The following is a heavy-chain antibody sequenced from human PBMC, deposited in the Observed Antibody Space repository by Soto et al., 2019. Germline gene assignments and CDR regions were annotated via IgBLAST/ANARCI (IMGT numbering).Heavy chain of an antibody. Sequence: ETLSLTCAVYGVSFSGFSWSWIRQPPGKGLEWIGEINHSGSTNYNPSFKSRVTISGDTSKNQFSLKLSSVTAADTAVYYCARGRKVYTSTSYVDWGQGTLVTVSS. CDR3: ARGRKVYTSTSYVD. CDR1: GVSFSGFS. D-gene: IGHD6-6*01. CDR2: INHSGST. J-gene: IGHJ4*02. V-gene: IGHV4-34*01.